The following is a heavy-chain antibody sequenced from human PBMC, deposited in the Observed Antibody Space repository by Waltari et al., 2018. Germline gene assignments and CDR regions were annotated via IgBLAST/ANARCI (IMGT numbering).Heavy chain of an antibody. J-gene: IGHJ3*02. CDR2: IRYDGSVK. CDR3: AKDYLPASAVYYDSSGRAFDM. Sequence: QVQLVESGGGVVQPGGSLRLPCVVSGLTFSTYGMHWVRQAPGKGPEWLACIRYDGSVKDYVEPGKGTFTITRDNSKNSVYLQRNSLRAEDRAVYYCAKDYLPASAVYYDSSGRAFDMWGQGTMVTVSS. CDR1: GLTFSTYG. D-gene: IGHD3-22*01. V-gene: IGHV3-30*02.